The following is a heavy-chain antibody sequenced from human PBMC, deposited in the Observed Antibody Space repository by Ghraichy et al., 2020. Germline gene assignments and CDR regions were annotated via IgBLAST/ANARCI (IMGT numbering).Heavy chain of an antibody. CDR3: AKERYSYGASRWFDP. J-gene: IGHJ5*02. CDR2: ISGSGGST. CDR1: GFTFSSYA. V-gene: IGHV3-23*01. Sequence: LSLTCAASGFTFSSYAMSWVRQAPGKGLEWVSAISGSGGSTYYADSVKGRFTISRDNSKNTLYLQMNSLRAEDTAVYYCAKERYSYGASRWFDPWGQGTLVTVSS. D-gene: IGHD5-18*01.